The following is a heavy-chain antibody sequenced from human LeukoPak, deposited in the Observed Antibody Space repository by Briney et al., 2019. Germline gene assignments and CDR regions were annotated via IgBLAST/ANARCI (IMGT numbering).Heavy chain of an antibody. J-gene: IGHJ5*02. CDR2: IYTSGST. CDR3: ARERTVVVITGGWFDP. V-gene: IGHV4-4*07. D-gene: IGHD3-22*01. Sequence: SETLSLTCTVSGGSIRSYYWSWIRQPAGKGLEWIGRIYTSGSTNYNPSLKSRVTMSVDTAKNQFSLKLSSVTAADTAVYYCARERTVVVITGGWFDPWGQGTLVTVSS. CDR1: GGSIRSYY.